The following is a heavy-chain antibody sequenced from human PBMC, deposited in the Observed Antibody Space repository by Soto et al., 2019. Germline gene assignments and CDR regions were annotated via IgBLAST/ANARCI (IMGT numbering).Heavy chain of an antibody. D-gene: IGHD3-22*01. CDR1: GFTFNSYA. J-gene: IGHJ3*02. V-gene: IGHV3-23*01. CDR3: AKKYYKDAVGYYSRDAFDM. Sequence: EVQLLESGGGLVQPGGSLRLSCAASGFTFNSYAMTWVRQAPGRGLEWVSAISGSGGSRYYADSVQGHFIVSRENSKNTVSLQMNSLRAEDTANYFCAKKYYKDAVGYYSRDAFDMWGQGTMVTVSS. CDR2: ISGSGGSR.